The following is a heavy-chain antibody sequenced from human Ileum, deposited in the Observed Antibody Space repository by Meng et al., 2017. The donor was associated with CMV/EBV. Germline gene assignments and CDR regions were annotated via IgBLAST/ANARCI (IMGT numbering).Heavy chain of an antibody. D-gene: IGHD1-26*01. Sequence: VNRPGCGPGLLKPSATLSLPCLVSGGPFNNYYWGWIRQSAGKGLEWIGRFYSSDTYNYHPSLDSRVTMSLDTSKNQFSLNLRSVTAADTATYYCARGPGASTREGFDYWGLGTLVTVSS. CDR3: ARGPGASTREGFDY. J-gene: IGHJ4*02. V-gene: IGHV4-4*07. CDR1: GGPFNNYY. CDR2: FYSSDTY.